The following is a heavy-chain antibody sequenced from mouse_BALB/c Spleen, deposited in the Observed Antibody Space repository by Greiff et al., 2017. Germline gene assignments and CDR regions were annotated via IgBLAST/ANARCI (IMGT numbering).Heavy chain of an antibody. V-gene: IGHV1-4*01. D-gene: IGHD1-1*01. CDR1: GYTFTSYT. CDR2: IIPSSGYT. Sequence: VQLQESGAELARPGASVKMSCKASGYTFTSYTMHWVQQRPGQGLEWIGYIIPSSGYTNYNQKFKDKATLTADKSSSTAYMQLSSLTSDDSAVYYCARDYYGSSYYCDYWGQGTTLTVAS. J-gene: IGHJ2*01. CDR3: ARDYYGSSYYCDY.